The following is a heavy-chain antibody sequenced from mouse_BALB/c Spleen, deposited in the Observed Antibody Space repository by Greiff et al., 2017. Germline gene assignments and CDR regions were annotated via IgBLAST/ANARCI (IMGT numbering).Heavy chain of an antibody. CDR3: ARDYYGSSYDYAMDY. D-gene: IGHD1-1*01. J-gene: IGHJ4*01. CDR2: IWAGGST. Sequence: QVQLKESGPGLVAPSQSLSITCTVSGFSLTSYGVHWVRQPPGKGLEWLGVIWAGGSTNYNSALMSRLSISKDNSKSQVFLKMNSLQTDDTAMYYCARDYYGSSYDYAMDYWGQGTSVTVSS. V-gene: IGHV2-9*02. CDR1: GFSLTSYG.